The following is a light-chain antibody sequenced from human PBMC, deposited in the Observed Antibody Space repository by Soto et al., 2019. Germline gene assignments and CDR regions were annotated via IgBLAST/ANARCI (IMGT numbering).Light chain of an antibody. J-gene: IGLJ2*01. CDR1: SSDVGGYNY. CDR2: DVS. V-gene: IGLV2-11*01. Sequence: QSVLTQPRSVSGSPGQSVTISCTGTSSDVGGYNYVSWYRQHPGKAPKLMIYDVSKRPSGVPDRFSGPKSGNTASLTISGLQAEDEADYYCCSYAGSYTVVFGGGTKVTVL. CDR3: CSYAGSYTVV.